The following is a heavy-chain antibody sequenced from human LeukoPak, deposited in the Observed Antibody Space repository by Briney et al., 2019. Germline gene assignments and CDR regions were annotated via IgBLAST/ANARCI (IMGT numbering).Heavy chain of an antibody. CDR3: ARDVIRGDYRSWFDP. J-gene: IGHJ5*02. D-gene: IGHD4-11*01. Sequence: GGSLRLSCAASGFTFSSYEMNWVRQAPGKGLEWVSSISSSSSYIYYTDSLKGRFTISRDNSKNTLYLQMNSLRAEDTAVYYCARDVIRGDYRSWFDPWGQGTLVTVSS. CDR2: ISSSSSYI. CDR1: GFTFSSYE. V-gene: IGHV3-21*01.